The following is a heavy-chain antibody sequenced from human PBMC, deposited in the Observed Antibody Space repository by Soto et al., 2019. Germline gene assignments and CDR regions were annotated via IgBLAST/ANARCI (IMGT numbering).Heavy chain of an antibody. V-gene: IGHV3-30-3*01. J-gene: IGHJ3*02. CDR3: ARYIVVVTATYAFDI. CDR1: GFTFSSYA. D-gene: IGHD2-21*02. Sequence: QVQLVESGGGVVQPGRSLRLSCAASGFTFSSYAMHWVRQAPGKGLEWVAVISYDGSDKYYADSVKGRFTISTDNSXXTLYLQMNSLRAEDTAVYYCARYIVVVTATYAFDIWGQGTMVTVSS. CDR2: ISYDGSDK.